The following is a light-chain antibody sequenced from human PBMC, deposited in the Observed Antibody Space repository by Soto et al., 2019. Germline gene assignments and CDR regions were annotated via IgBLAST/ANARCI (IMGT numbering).Light chain of an antibody. V-gene: IGKV1-12*01. CDR3: QQADSFPYT. Sequence: DIQMTQSPSSVSASVGDRVTIACRASQGVSSWLAWYQQKPGKAPKLLVYGASTLQSGVPSRFSGSGSGTDFTLTISSLQPEDFASYYCQQADSFPYTFGPGTKLEIK. CDR1: QGVSSW. CDR2: GAS. J-gene: IGKJ2*01.